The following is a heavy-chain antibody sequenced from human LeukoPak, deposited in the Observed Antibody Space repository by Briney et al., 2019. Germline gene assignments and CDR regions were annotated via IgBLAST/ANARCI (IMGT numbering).Heavy chain of an antibody. D-gene: IGHD3-9*01. CDR3: ARAPEYYDILTGYEAYYYGMDV. CDR2: IKHDGSEK. V-gene: IGHV3-7*05. Sequence: GGSLRLSCAASGFTFSSHWMTWVRQAPGKGLEWVANIKHDGSEKYYVDSVKGRFTISRDNAKNSLYLQMNSLGAEDTAVYYCARAPEYYDILTGYEAYYYGMDVWGQGTTVTVSS. CDR1: GFTFSSHW. J-gene: IGHJ6*02.